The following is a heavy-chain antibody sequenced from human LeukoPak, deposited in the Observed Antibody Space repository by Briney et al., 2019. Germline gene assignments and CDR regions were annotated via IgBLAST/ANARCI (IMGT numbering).Heavy chain of an antibody. V-gene: IGHV3-7*01. CDR1: GFTFSSYW. Sequence: GGSLRLSCAASGFTFSSYWMSWVRQAPGKGLEWVANIKQDGSEKYYVDSVKGLFTISRDNAKNSLYLQMNSLRAEDTAVYYCARDRSGSYYGGFDYWGQGTLVTVSS. D-gene: IGHD1-26*01. CDR3: ARDRSGSYYGGFDY. J-gene: IGHJ4*02. CDR2: IKQDGSEK.